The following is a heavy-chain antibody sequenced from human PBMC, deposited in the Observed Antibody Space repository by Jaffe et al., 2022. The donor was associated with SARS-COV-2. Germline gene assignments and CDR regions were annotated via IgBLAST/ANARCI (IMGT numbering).Heavy chain of an antibody. CDR3: ARRGVRGWYVNFFDP. V-gene: IGHV4-39*01. D-gene: IGHD6-19*01. CDR1: GDSISSNNYF. J-gene: IGHJ5*02. CDR2: IYYGGRT. Sequence: QLQLQESGPGLVKPSETLSLTCSVSGDSISSNNYFWGWIRQSPGKGLEWIGNIYYGGRTDYNPSLESRVTISGDSSANQLSLRLISVTAADTAVYYCARRGVRGWYVNFFDPWGQGTQVIVSS.